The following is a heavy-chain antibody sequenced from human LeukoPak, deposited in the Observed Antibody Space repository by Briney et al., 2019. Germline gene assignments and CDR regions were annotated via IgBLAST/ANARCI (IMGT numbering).Heavy chain of an antibody. J-gene: IGHJ6*03. CDR3: ARDKLYYDFWSGSLHPRGYYYYMDV. CDR2: INTNTGNP. Sequence: ASVKVSCKASGYTFTSYAMNWVRQAPGQGLEWMGWINTNTGNPTYAQGFTGRFVFSLDTSVSTAYLQISSLKAEDTAVYYCARDKLYYDFWSGSLHPRGYYYYMDVWGKGTTVTVSS. CDR1: GYTFTSYA. D-gene: IGHD3-3*01. V-gene: IGHV7-4-1*02.